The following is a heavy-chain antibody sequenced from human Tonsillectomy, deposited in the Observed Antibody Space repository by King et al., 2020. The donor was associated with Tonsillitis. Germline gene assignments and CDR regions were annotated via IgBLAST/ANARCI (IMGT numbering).Heavy chain of an antibody. J-gene: IGHJ5*02. V-gene: IGHV4-39*07. CDR1: GGSISSSSYY. Sequence: LQLQESGPGLVKPSETLSLTCTVSGGSISSSSYYWGWIRQPPGKGLEWIGSIYYSGSTYYNPSLKSRVTISVDTSKNQFSLKLSSVTAADTAVYYCARHWDGSSWYGFPGWFDPWGQGTLVTVSS. CDR2: IYYSGST. D-gene: IGHD6-13*01. CDR3: ARHWDGSSWYGFPGWFDP.